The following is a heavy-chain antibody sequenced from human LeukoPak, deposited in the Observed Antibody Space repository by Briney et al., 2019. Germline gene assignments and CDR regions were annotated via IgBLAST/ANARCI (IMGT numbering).Heavy chain of an antibody. CDR3: ARVDYYYDSSGYGG. CDR2: ISYDGSNK. V-gene: IGHV3-30*04. CDR1: GFTFSSYA. Sequence: GRSLRLSCAASGFTFSSYAMHWVRQAPGKGLEWVAVISYDGSNKYYADSVKGRFTISRDNSKNTLYLQMNSLRAEDTAVYYCARVDYYYDSSGYGGWGQGTLVTVSS. J-gene: IGHJ4*02. D-gene: IGHD3-22*01.